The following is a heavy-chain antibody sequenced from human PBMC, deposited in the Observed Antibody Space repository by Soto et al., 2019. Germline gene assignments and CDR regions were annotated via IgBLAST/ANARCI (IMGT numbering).Heavy chain of an antibody. J-gene: IGHJ4*01. CDR1: GYTFTGYY. V-gene: IGHV1-2*02. CDR3: ARVWDYYDSSGYYDY. CDR2: INPNSGGT. Sequence: VASVKVCCKASGYTFTGYYMHWVRQAPGQGLEWMGWINPNSGGTNYAQKFQGRVTMTRDTSISTAYMELSRLRSDDTAVYYCARVWDYYDSSGYYDYWGQGTLVTVSS. D-gene: IGHD3-22*01.